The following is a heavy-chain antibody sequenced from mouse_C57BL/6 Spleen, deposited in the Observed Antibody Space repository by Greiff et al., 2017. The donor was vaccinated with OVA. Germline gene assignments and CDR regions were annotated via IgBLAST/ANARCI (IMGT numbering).Heavy chain of an antibody. CDR1: GYTFTDYE. D-gene: IGHD1-1*01. CDR3: TRPLYYGSSWVDY. Sequence: QVQLKESGAELVRPGASVTLSCKASGYTFTDYEMHWVKQTPVHGLEWIGAIDPETGGTAYNQKFKGKAILTADKSSSTAYMELRSLTSEDSAVYYCTRPLYYGSSWVDYWGQGTTLTVSS. V-gene: IGHV1-15*01. J-gene: IGHJ2*01. CDR2: IDPETGGT.